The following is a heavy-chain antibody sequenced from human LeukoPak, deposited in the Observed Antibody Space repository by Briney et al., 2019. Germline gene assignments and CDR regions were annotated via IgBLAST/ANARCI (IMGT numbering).Heavy chain of an antibody. V-gene: IGHV3-23*01. J-gene: IGHJ4*02. CDR2: ITGTGGST. CDR3: AKDHGTAVAGFYY. D-gene: IGHD6-19*01. Sequence: GASLRLSCAASEFSLSTYGVSWVRQPPGKGLEWVSGITGTGGSTYYADSVKGRFTVSRDTSKNTLYLQMNSLRAEDTAIYYCAKDHGTAVAGFYYWGQGTLVTVSS. CDR1: EFSLSTYG.